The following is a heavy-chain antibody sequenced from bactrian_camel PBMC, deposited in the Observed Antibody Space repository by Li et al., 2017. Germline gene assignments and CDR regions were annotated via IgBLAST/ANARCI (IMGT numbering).Heavy chain of an antibody. CDR1: VYTTGFRC. V-gene: IGHV3S53*01. Sequence: HVQLVESGGGTVQHGGSLRLSCTSNVYTTGFRCMAWFRHGRGKQGEGVATIDSDGRSSYADSVKGRFTISEDNAKNTLYLQMNSLKPEDTGIYYCAADGRTGTYGSTCIFSYWGQGTQVTVS. CDR2: IDSDGRS. CDR3: AADGRTGTYGSTCIFSY. D-gene: IGHD6*01. J-gene: IGHJ6*01.